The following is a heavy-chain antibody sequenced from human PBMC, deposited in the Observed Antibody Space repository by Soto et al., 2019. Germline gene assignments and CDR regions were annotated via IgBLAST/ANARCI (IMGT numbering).Heavy chain of an antibody. J-gene: IGHJ4*02. V-gene: IGHV3-9*01. CDR1: GLTFDDYA. CDR3: AKDLGDGYCTNGVCYTWEN. CDR2: ISWNSGSI. D-gene: IGHD2-8*01. Sequence: EVQLVESGGGLVQPGRSLRLSCAASGLTFDDYAMHWVRQAPGKGLEWVSGISWNSGSIGYADSVKGRFTISRDNAKNSLYLQMNSLRAEDTALYYCAKDLGDGYCTNGVCYTWENWGQGTLVTVSS.